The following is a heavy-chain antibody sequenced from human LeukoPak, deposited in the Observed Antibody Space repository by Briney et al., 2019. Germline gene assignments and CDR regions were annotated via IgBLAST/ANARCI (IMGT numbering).Heavy chain of an antibody. CDR1: GGSISSSSYY. J-gene: IGHJ4*02. CDR2: IYYSGST. V-gene: IGHV4-39*07. D-gene: IGHD3-10*01. Sequence: PSETLSLTCTVSGGSISSSSYYWGWIRQPPGKGLEWIGSIYYSGSTYYNPSLKSRVTISVDTSKNQFSLKLSSVTAADTAMYYCARDIYGSGSSKYYFDYWGQGTLVTVSS. CDR3: ARDIYGSGSSKYYFDY.